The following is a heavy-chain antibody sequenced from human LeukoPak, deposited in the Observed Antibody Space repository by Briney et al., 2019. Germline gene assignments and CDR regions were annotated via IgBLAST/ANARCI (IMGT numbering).Heavy chain of an antibody. D-gene: IGHD6-13*01. CDR2: IYYSGST. CDR3: ARGPDPILIAAAGMLSDAEYFQH. V-gene: IGHV4-61*08. Sequence: PSETLSLTCTVSGGSISSGGYYWSWIRQHPGKGLEWIGYIYYSGSTNYNPSLKSRVTISVDTSKNQFSLKLSSVTAADTAVYYCARGPDPILIAAAGMLSDAEYFQHWGQGTLVTVSS. J-gene: IGHJ1*01. CDR1: GGSISSGGYY.